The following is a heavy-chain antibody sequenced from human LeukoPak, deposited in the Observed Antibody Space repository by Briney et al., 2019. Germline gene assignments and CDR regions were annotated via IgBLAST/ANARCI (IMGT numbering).Heavy chain of an antibody. CDR3: AKDLSSVVGATFDY. J-gene: IGHJ4*02. CDR2: ISSSGGST. D-gene: IGHD1-26*01. CDR1: GFTFSSYA. Sequence: LPGGSLRLPCAASGFTFSSYAMSWVRQAPGKGLEWVSAISSSGGSTYYADSVKGRFTISRDNSKNTLYLQMNSLRAEDTAVYYCAKDLSSVVGATFDYWGQGTLVTVSS. V-gene: IGHV3-23*01.